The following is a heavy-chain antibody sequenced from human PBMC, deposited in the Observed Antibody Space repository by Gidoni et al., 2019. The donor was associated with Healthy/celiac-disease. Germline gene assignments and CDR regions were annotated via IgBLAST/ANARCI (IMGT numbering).Heavy chain of an antibody. CDR2: IIPIFGTA. V-gene: IGHV1-69*06. J-gene: IGHJ2*01. CDR1: GGTFSSYA. CDR3: ARGLAGEWGHWYFDL. D-gene: IGHD7-27*01. Sequence: QVQLVQSGAEVKKPGSSVKVSCKTSGGTFSSYAINWVRQAPGQGLEWMGGIIPIFGTANSAQKFQGRVTITADKSTSTAYMDLNSLRSEDTAVYYCARGLAGEWGHWYFDLWGRGTLVTVSS.